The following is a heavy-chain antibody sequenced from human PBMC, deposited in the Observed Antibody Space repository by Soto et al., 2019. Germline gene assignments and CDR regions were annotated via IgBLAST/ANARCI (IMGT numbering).Heavy chain of an antibody. CDR3: ARAAVAVSYYFYGMDV. V-gene: IGHV3-33*01. D-gene: IGHD6-19*01. Sequence: GGSLRLSCAASGVTFSSHGMHWVRQAPGKGLEWVAVIWFDGSNNYYADSVKGRFTIFRDSSKNTLYLQMNSLRAEDTAVYYCARAAVAVSYYFYGMDVWGQGTTVTDSS. CDR1: GVTFSSHG. CDR2: IWFDGSNN. J-gene: IGHJ6*02.